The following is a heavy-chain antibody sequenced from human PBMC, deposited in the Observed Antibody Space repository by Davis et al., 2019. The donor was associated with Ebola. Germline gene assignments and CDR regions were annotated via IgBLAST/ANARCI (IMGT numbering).Heavy chain of an antibody. V-gene: IGHV3-53*01. D-gene: IGHD6-19*01. CDR3: ARDTQWSFDY. CDR2: ITSNGYI. CDR1: GFIVSSND. J-gene: IGHJ4*02. Sequence: PGGSLRLSCAASGFIVSSNDMTSVRQGPGKGLEWVSSITSNGYIYYADSVKGRFTISRDNSKNTLYLQMNSLRDEDTAFYYCARDTQWSFDYWGQGTLVTVSS.